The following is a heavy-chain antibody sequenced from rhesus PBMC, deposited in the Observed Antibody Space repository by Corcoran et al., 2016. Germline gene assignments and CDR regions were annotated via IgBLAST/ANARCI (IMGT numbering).Heavy chain of an antibody. Sequence: EVQLVQSGAEVKRPGESLKISCKTSGYSFTSYWISWVRQMPGKVLEWMVAIDPIDSDTRYSPSFQGQVTISADKSISTAYLQWSSLKASDTATYYCAKGPYYNFWTGYYEEGYGLDSWGQGVVVTVSS. J-gene: IGHJ6*01. D-gene: IGHD3-3*01. V-gene: IGHV5-2*01. CDR1: GYSFTSYW. CDR2: IDPIDSDT. CDR3: AKGPYYNFWTGYYEEGYGLDS.